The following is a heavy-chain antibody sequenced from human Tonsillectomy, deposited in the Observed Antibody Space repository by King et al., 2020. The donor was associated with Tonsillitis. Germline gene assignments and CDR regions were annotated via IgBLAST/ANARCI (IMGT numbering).Heavy chain of an antibody. CDR1: GFTFSSYG. CDR3: AKDHGIDVAGTREWFDP. CDR2: ISYDGSNK. D-gene: IGHD6-19*01. Sequence: VQLVESGGGVVQPGRSLRLSCAASGFTFSSYGMHWVRQAPGKGLEWVAVISYDGSNKYYADSVKGRFTISRDNSKNTLYLQMNSLRAEDTAVYYCAKDHGIDVAGTREWFDPWGQGTLVTVSS. V-gene: IGHV3-30*18. J-gene: IGHJ5*02.